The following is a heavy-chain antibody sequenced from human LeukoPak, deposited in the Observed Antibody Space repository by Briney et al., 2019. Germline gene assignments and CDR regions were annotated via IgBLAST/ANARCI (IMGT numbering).Heavy chain of an antibody. CDR3: ARDQRLLWFGELGLDY. Sequence: ASVKVSCKASGYTFTGYYMHWVRQAPGQWLEWMGWINPNSGGTNYAQKFQGRVTMTRDTSISTAYMELSRLRSDDTAVYYCARDQRLLWFGELGLDYWGQGTLVTVSS. CDR2: INPNSGGT. J-gene: IGHJ4*02. CDR1: GYTFTGYY. V-gene: IGHV1-2*02. D-gene: IGHD3-10*01.